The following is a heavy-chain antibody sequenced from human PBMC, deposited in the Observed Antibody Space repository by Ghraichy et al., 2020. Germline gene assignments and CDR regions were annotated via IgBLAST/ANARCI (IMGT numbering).Heavy chain of an antibody. Sequence: ASVKVSCKASGYTFTGYYMHWVRQAPGQGLEWMGWINPNSGGTNYAQKFQGWVTMTRDTSISTAYMELSRLRSDDTAVYYCATGPKGRHLYSGYDLDYWGQGTLVTVSS. CDR3: ATGPKGRHLYSGYDLDY. V-gene: IGHV1-2*04. D-gene: IGHD5-12*01. CDR1: GYTFTGYY. J-gene: IGHJ4*02. CDR2: INPNSGGT.